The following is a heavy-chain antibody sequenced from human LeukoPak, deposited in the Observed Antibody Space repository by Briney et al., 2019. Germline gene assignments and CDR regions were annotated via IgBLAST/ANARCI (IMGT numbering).Heavy chain of an antibody. V-gene: IGHV5-51*01. Sequence: GESLKISCKCSGYRFTSYWIGWVRQMPGKGLEWMGIIYPGDSDTRYSPSFQGQVTISADKSISTAYLQWSSLKTSDTAMYYCARSYYGDYSNWFDPWGQGTLVTVSS. CDR2: IYPGDSDT. D-gene: IGHD4-17*01. CDR1: GYRFTSYW. CDR3: ARSYYGDYSNWFDP. J-gene: IGHJ5*02.